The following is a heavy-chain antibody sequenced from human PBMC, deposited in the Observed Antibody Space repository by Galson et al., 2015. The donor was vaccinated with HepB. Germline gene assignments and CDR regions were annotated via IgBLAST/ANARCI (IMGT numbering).Heavy chain of an antibody. V-gene: IGHV1-18*01. CDR3: ARERHPLYYYDSSGYYYGVRGAFDI. Sequence: SVKVSCKASGYTFTSYGISWVRQAPGQGLEWMGWISAYNGNTNYAQKLQGRVTMTTDTSTSTAYMELRSLRSDDTAVYYCARERHPLYYYDSSGYYYGVRGAFDIWGQGTMVTVSS. CDR1: GYTFTSYG. CDR2: ISAYNGNT. J-gene: IGHJ3*02. D-gene: IGHD3-22*01.